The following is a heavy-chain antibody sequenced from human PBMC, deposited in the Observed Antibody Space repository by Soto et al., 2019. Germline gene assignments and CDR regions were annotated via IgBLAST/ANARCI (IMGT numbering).Heavy chain of an antibody. J-gene: IGHJ4*02. CDR1: GGSISSGGYY. V-gene: IGHV4-31*03. D-gene: IGHD3-10*01. CDR2: IYYSGST. Sequence: SETLSLTCTVSGGSISSGGYYWSWIRQHPGKGLEWIGYIYYSGSTYYNPSLKSRVTISVDTSKNQFSLKLSSVTAADTAVYYCARSYMVRGDAYYFDYWGQGTLVTVSS. CDR3: ARSYMVRGDAYYFDY.